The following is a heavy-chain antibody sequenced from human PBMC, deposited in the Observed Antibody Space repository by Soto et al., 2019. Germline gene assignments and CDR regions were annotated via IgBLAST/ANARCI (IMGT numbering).Heavy chain of an antibody. D-gene: IGHD3-3*01. CDR3: ARGDPASYYDFWSGYYPFDY. CDR2: INHSGST. CDR1: GGSFSGYY. J-gene: IGHJ4*02. Sequence: SETLSLTCAVYGGSFSGYYWSWIRQPPGKGLEWIGEINHSGSTNYNPSLKSRVTISVDTSKNQFSLKLSSVTAADTAVYYCARGDPASYYDFWSGYYPFDYWGQGTLVTVSS. V-gene: IGHV4-34*01.